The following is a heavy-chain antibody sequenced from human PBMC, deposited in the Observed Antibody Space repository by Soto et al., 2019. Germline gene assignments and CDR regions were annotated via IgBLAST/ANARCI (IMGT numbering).Heavy chain of an antibody. Sequence: SVKVSCKASGGTFNSYAFNWVRQAPGQGLEWLGGIIPVSGTVVNSQKFQGRLTITADESTGTAYMELSSLRSDDTALYFCEARLYIGQLLSAFDYWGQGTLVTVSS. V-gene: IGHV1-69*13. CDR3: EARLYIGQLLSAFDY. D-gene: IGHD3-10*01. CDR1: GGTFNSYA. CDR2: IIPVSGTV. J-gene: IGHJ4*02.